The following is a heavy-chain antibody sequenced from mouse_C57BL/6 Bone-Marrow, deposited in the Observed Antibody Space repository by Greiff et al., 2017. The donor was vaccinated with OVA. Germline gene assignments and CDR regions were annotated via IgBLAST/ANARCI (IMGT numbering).Heavy chain of an antibody. Sequence: QVQLQQSGAELARPGASVKLSCKASGYTFTSYGISWVKQRTGQGLEWIGEIYPRSGNTYYNEKFKGKATLTADKSSSTAYMELRSLTSEDSAVYCCAREGDGYFSYWYFDVWGTGTTVTVSS. D-gene: IGHD2-3*01. CDR2: IYPRSGNT. J-gene: IGHJ1*03. CDR1: GYTFTSYG. V-gene: IGHV1-81*01. CDR3: AREGDGYFSYWYFDV.